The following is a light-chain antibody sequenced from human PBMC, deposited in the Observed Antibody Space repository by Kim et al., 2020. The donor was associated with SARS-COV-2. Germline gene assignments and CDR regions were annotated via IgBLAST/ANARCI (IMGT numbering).Light chain of an antibody. CDR2: KTS. J-gene: IGKJ1*01. Sequence: SESVGDRVTSTCRASQGISSWLAWYQQKPGKAPKLLIYKTSNLESGVPSRFSGSASGTEFTLTISGLQPDDFATYYCQQYNSWWTFGQGTKVDIK. CDR1: QGISSW. CDR3: QQYNSWWT. V-gene: IGKV1-5*03.